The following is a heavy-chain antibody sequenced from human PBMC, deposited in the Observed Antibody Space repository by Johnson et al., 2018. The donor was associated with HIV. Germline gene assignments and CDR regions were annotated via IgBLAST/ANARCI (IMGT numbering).Heavy chain of an antibody. CDR1: GFTFSRYW. CDR2: IKQDGSEK. J-gene: IGHJ3*02. CDR3: AREWLYGFDI. Sequence: LVESGGGLVQPGGSLRLSCVASGFTFSRYWMSWVRQAPGKGLEWVANIKQDGSEKYYADSVKGRFTISRDNSKNTLYLQMNSLRAKDTAVYYCAREWLYGFDIWGQGTMVTVSS. D-gene: IGHD5-24*01. V-gene: IGHV3-7*01.